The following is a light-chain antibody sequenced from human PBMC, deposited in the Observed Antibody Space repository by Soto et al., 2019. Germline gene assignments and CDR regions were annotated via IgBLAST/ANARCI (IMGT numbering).Light chain of an antibody. CDR3: QQDGNWPLT. J-gene: IGKJ5*01. V-gene: IGKV3-11*01. CDR1: QSDSSH. Sequence: EIVLTQPPAPPSLSPEEGATVCCRASQSDSSHLAWYQQKRGQPPRLLIYDASSRASGIPARFSGRGSGSDFTLTISYLEPEDFAIYYCQQDGNWPLTCGQGTRLEIK. CDR2: DAS.